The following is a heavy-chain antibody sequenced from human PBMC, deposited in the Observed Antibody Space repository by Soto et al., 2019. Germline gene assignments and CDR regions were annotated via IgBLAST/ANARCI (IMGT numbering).Heavy chain of an antibody. Sequence: SETLSLTCAVYGGSFSGXYWXWIRQPPGKGLEWIGETNHNGSNNYNPSPKSRVTISVDTSKNQFSLKLSSVTAADTAVYYCARRQLWFKYFDYWGQGTLVTVSS. V-gene: IGHV4-34*01. D-gene: IGHD5-18*01. CDR2: TNHNGSN. CDR1: GGSFSGXY. J-gene: IGHJ4*02. CDR3: ARRQLWFKYFDY.